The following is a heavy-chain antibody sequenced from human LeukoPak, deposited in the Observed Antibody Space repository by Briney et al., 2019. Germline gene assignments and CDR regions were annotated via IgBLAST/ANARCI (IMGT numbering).Heavy chain of an antibody. D-gene: IGHD2-21*02. V-gene: IGHV1-18*01. CDR3: ASSKLAYCCGDCYSDYFDY. J-gene: IGHJ4*02. CDR2: ISAYNGNT. Sequence: ASVKVSCKASGYTFTSYGISWVRQAPGQGLEWMVWISAYNGNTNYAQKLQGRVTMTTDTSTSTAYMELRSLRSDDTAVYYCASSKLAYCCGDCYSDYFDYWGQGTLVTVSS. CDR1: GYTFTSYG.